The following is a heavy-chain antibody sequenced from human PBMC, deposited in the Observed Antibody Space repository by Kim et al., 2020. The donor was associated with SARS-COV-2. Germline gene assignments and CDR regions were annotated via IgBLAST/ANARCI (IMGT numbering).Heavy chain of an antibody. CDR2: IYYSGST. J-gene: IGHJ4*02. D-gene: IGHD3-16*01. CDR1: GGSISSYY. CDR3: ASIAFGGVIGAYFYY. Sequence: SETLSLTCTVSGGSISSYYWSWIRQPPGKGLEWIGYIYYSGSTNYNPSLKSRVTISVDTSKNQFSLKLSSVTAADTAVYYCASIAFGGVIGAYFYYWGQG. V-gene: IGHV4-59*13.